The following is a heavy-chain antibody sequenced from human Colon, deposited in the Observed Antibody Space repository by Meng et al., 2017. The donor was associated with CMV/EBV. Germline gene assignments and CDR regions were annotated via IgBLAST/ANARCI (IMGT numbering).Heavy chain of an antibody. D-gene: IGHD2-15*01. CDR3: ARDGVVVLGATRD. CDR1: EFTFSNYW. CDR2: IKEDGSEK. J-gene: IGHJ4*02. Sequence: GESLKISCAASEFTFSNYWISWVRQAPGKGLEWVANIKEDGSEKYYLDSVKGRFTISRDNAKNSLYLQMNSLRAEDTAIYYCARDGVVVLGATRDWGQGTLVTVSS. V-gene: IGHV3-7*03.